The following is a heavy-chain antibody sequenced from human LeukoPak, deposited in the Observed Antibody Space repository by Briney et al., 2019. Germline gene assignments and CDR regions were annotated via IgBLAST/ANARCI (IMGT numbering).Heavy chain of an antibody. D-gene: IGHD3-3*01. CDR1: GYTFTSYG. CDR3: ARVYYDFWSGFRYYTLAM. Sequence: GASVKVSCKASGYTFTSYGISWVRQTPGQGLEWMGWISAYNGNTNYAQKLQGRVTMTTDTSTSTAYMELRSLRSDDTAVYYCARVYYDFWSGFRYYTLAMWGEGTTPTVSS. J-gene: IGHJ3*02. V-gene: IGHV1-18*01. CDR2: ISAYNGNT.